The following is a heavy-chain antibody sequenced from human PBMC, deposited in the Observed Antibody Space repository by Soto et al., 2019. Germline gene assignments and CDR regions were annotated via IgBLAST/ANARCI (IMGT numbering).Heavy chain of an antibody. J-gene: IGHJ6*02. Sequence: PWGSLRLSCAASRFPFRSYNMYWVRQSPGKGLEWVAKIPQDGVDGHYADSVKGRFIISRDNDKNSLHLQLNNLRAEDTAVYYCARDHLILPAHDFFYGSDVWGRGATVTVSS. CDR1: RFPFRSYN. D-gene: IGHD2-21*02. V-gene: IGHV3-7*03. CDR2: IPQDGVDG. CDR3: ARDHLILPAHDFFYGSDV.